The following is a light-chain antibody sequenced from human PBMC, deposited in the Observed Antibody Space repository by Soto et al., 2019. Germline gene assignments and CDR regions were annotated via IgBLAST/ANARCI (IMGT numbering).Light chain of an antibody. J-gene: IGLJ1*01. CDR2: EVS. Sequence: QSALTQPASVSGSPGQSITISCTGTSSDVGGYNYVSWYQQHPGKAPKLMIYEVSKRPSGVSNRFSGSKSGNTASLTISGLQAEDEADYSCSSYTSSSTPLYVFGTGTTLNVL. CDR3: SSYTSSSTPLYV. CDR1: SSDVGGYNY. V-gene: IGLV2-14*01.